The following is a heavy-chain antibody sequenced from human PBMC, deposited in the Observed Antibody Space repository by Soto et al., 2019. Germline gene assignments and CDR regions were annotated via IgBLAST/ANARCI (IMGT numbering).Heavy chain of an antibody. J-gene: IGHJ6*02. D-gene: IGHD2-2*01. CDR1: GGSISSYY. CDR2: IYYSGST. CDR3: ARIGKGPAYYYDGMYV. V-gene: IGHV4-59*01. Sequence: PSETLSLTCTVSGGSISSYYWSWIRQPPGKGLEWIGYIYYSGSTNYNPSLKSRVTISVDTSKNQFSLKLSSVTAADTAVYYCARIGKGPAYYYDGMYVRGRGTTDIVSS.